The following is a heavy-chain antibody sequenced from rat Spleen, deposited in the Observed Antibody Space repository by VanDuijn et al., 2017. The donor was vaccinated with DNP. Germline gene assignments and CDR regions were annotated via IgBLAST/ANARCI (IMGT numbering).Heavy chain of an antibody. CDR1: GFTFSDYA. CDR3: ASEGLRRVYWYFDF. V-gene: IGHV5-17*01. D-gene: IGHD1-11*01. Sequence: EVQLVESGGGLVQSGRSLNLSCAASGFTFSDYAMAWVRQAPKKGLEWVATISYDGSRPYYRDSVKGRFTISRDNAKSTLYLQMDSMRSEDTATYYCASEGLRRVYWYFDFWGPGTMVTVSS. CDR2: ISYDGSRP. J-gene: IGHJ1*01.